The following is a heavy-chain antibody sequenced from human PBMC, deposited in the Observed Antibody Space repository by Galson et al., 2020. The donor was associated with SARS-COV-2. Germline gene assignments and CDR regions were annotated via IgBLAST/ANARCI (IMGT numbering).Heavy chain of an antibody. D-gene: IGHD3-3*01. CDR1: GFTFDDYA. Sequence: ESLKISCAASGFTFDDYAMQWVRQGPGKGLEWVSLINWNGNTTYYADSVKGRFTISRDNSKNSLSLQMHSLRPEDTGLYYCAKSITIFGVVTTERYYGMDVGGQGTTVTVSS. J-gene: IGHJ6*02. V-gene: IGHV3-43D*03. CDR3: AKSITIFGVVTTERYYGMDV. CDR2: INWNGNTT.